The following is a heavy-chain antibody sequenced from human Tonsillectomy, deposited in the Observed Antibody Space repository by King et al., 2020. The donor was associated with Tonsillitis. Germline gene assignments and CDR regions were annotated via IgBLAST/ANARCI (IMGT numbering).Heavy chain of an antibody. D-gene: IGHD5-18*01. CDR2: IYYSGST. CDR3: VRSLGRYGGFDY. Sequence: QLQESGPGLVKPSQTLSLICTVSGGSTSSGGYYWSWIRQHPGKGLEWLGYIYYSGSTYYNPSLKSRLTISVDTSKNHFSLKLSSVTAAATALYFCVRSLGRYGGFDYWGQGTLVTVSS. J-gene: IGHJ4*02. CDR1: GGSTSSGGYY. V-gene: IGHV4-31*03.